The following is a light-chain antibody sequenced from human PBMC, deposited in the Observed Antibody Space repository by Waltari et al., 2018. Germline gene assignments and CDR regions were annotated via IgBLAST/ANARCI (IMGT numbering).Light chain of an antibody. CDR3: QQYYSNPQA. J-gene: IGKJ1*01. Sequence: DIVMTQSPDSLAVSLGERATINCKSSQSVLYSSNKKNDLAWYQQKPGKPPKLLIYWASTRESGVPDRFSGSGSGTDFTLTISSLQAEDVAVYYCQQYYSNPQAFGQGTKVEIK. CDR1: QSVLYSSNKKND. V-gene: IGKV4-1*01. CDR2: WAS.